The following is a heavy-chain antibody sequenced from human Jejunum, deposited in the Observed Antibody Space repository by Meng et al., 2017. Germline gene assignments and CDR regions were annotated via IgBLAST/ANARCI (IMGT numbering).Heavy chain of an antibody. CDR2: IYSSGST. V-gene: IGHV4-61*02. CDR3: ARGSSSSHYFAS. Sequence: LRLSCTVSGDSISSGSKYWSWILQPAEKGLDWIGRIYSSGSTNYNPSLMSRVTISIDTSKNEFSLTLSSVTAADTAVYYCARGSSSSHYFASWGQGTLVTVSS. D-gene: IGHD6-13*01. CDR1: GDSISSGSKY. J-gene: IGHJ4*02.